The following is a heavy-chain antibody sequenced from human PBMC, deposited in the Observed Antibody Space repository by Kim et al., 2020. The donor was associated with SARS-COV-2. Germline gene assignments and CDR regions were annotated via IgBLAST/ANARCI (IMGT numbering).Heavy chain of an antibody. CDR3: ARDEGVGEIDFDY. J-gene: IGHJ4*02. Sequence: GGSLRLSCAASGFTFVGYAMHWVRQAPGKGLEWVSAISGGGDRTFYADAMKGRFTVSRDNSKNTLYLQMNSLRVDDTAVYYCARDEGVGEIDFDYWGQGTQVIVSS. CDR1: GFTFVGYA. V-gene: IGHV3-23*01. D-gene: IGHD3-16*01. CDR2: ISGGGDRT.